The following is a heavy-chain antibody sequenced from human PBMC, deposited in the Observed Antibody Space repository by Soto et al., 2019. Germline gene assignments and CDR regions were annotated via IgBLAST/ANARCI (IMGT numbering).Heavy chain of an antibody. J-gene: IGHJ3*02. D-gene: IGHD3-9*01. CDR2: IYHSGST. CDR1: GGSISSSNW. Sequence: QVQLQESGPGLVKPSGTLSLTCAVSGGSISSSNWWSWVRQPPGKGLEWIGEIYHSGSTNYNPSRMRRVTISVDKSKNQFSLRLSSVTAADTAVYYCAGARLAPVGGAFDIWGQGTMVTVSS. CDR3: AGARLAPVGGAFDI. V-gene: IGHV4-4*02.